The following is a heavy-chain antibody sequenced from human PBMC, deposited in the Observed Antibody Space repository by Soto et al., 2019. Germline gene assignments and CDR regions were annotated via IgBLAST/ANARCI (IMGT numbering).Heavy chain of an antibody. D-gene: IGHD3-10*01. Sequence: SETLSLTCTVSGGSISSSSYYWGWIRQPPGKGLEWIGSIYYSGSTYYNPSRKSRVTISVDTSKNQFSRKLSSVTAADTAVYYCASEPAPSGYGSGSYRFDPWGQGTLVTVSS. V-gene: IGHV4-39*01. CDR3: ASEPAPSGYGSGSYRFDP. J-gene: IGHJ5*02. CDR2: IYYSGST. CDR1: GGSISSSSYY.